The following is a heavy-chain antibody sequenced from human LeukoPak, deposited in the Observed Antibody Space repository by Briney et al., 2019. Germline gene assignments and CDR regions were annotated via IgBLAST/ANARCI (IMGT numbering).Heavy chain of an antibody. V-gene: IGHV3-23*05. Sequence: GGSLRLSCAASGFTFSNYVMGWVRQDPGKGLQWVSIINGSGSFTSYADSVKGRLTISRDNSKNTLYLQMNSLRAEDTAVYYCAKQGFGCWGQGTLVTVSS. J-gene: IGHJ4*02. CDR1: GFTFSNYV. CDR3: AKQGFGC. CDR2: INGSGSFT.